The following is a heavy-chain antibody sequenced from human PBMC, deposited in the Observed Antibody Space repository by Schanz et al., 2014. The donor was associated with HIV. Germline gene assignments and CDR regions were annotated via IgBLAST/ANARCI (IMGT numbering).Heavy chain of an antibody. V-gene: IGHV3-33*01. CDR2: TWYDGSNK. J-gene: IGHJ3*02. CDR1: GFTFRSYG. CDR3: ARDVPERSGTSCYSDAFDI. Sequence: QVQLVESGGGVVQPGRSLRLSCAASGFTFRSYGMHWVRQAPGKGLEWVAVTWYDGSNKYYADSVKGRFTISRDNSKNTLFLXMNSLRAEDTAVYYCARDVPERSGTSCYSDAFDIWGQGTLVTVSS. D-gene: IGHD2-2*01.